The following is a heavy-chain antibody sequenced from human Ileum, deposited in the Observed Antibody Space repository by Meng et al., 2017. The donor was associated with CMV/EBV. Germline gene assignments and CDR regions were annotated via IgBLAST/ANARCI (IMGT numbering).Heavy chain of an antibody. V-gene: IGHV3-53*01. CDR2: IYSGGAT. J-gene: IGHJ4*02. D-gene: IGHD1-14*01. CDR1: GFTVSNEY. CDR3: VKTTKSPYS. Sequence: GGSLRLSCTASGFTVSNEYMSWVRQAPGRGLEWVSVIYSGGATYYADSVKGRFTISRDNSKNPLELQMNSLRVEDTAVYFCVKTTKSPYSWGQGTLVTVSS.